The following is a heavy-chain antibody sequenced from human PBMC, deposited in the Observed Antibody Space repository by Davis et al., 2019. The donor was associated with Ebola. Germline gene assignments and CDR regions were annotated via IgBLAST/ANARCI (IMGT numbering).Heavy chain of an antibody. Sequence: GESLKISCAASGFTFSSYSMNWVRQAPGKGLEWVSSISSSSSYIYYADSVKGRFTISRDNAKNSLYLQMNSLRAEDTAMYYCARDYYDSSGDYYYYYGMDVWGKGTTVTVSS. CDR1: GFTFSSYS. CDR2: ISSSSSYI. CDR3: ARDYYDSSGDYYYYYGMDV. D-gene: IGHD3-22*01. J-gene: IGHJ6*04. V-gene: IGHV3-21*01.